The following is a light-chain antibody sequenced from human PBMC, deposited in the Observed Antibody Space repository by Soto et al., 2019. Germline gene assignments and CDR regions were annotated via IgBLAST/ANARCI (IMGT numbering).Light chain of an antibody. V-gene: IGKV3-20*01. CDR2: GAS. CDR3: QQYGSSQWT. J-gene: IGKJ1*01. Sequence: EIVFTQSPGPLSLSPGERATLSCRASQSVSSSYLAWYQQKPGQAPRLLIYGASSRATGIPDRFSGSGSGTDFTLTISRLEPEDFAVYYCQQYGSSQWTFGQGTKVDIK. CDR1: QSVSSSY.